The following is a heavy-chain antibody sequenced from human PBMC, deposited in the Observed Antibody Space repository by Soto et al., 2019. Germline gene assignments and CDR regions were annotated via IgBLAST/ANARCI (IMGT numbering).Heavy chain of an antibody. D-gene: IGHD3-22*01. J-gene: IGHJ4*02. V-gene: IGHV3-74*01. CDR2: INSDGSST. CDR1: GFTFSSYW. CDR3: ARDPSYFYDSSDYYDY. Sequence: GGSLRLSCAASGFTFSSYWMHWVRQAPGKGLVWVSRINSDGSSTSYADFVKGRFTISRDNAKNTLYLQMNSLRAEDTAVYYCARDPSYFYDSSDYYDYWAQGTLVTVSS.